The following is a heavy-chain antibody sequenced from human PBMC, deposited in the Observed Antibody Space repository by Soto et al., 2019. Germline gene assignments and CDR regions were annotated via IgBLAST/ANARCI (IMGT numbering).Heavy chain of an antibody. CDR3: AKDRPGPTHHYSFYYMDV. J-gene: IGHJ6*03. D-gene: IGHD1-1*01. Sequence: QVQLEESGGGVVQPGRSLRLSCAASGFIFSSSAMHWVRQAPGKGLEWVAVISYDGSNKYYAGSVKGRFTISRDNSQNTLYLHVNSLRAEDTAVYYCAKDRPGPTHHYSFYYMDVWGKGTTVTVSS. CDR2: ISYDGSNK. V-gene: IGHV3-30*18. CDR1: GFIFSSSA.